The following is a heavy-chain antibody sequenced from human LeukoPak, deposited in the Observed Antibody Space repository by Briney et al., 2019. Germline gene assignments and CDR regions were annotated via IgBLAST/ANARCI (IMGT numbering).Heavy chain of an antibody. V-gene: IGHV1-2*06. CDR3: ARVPTVTMVRGVIPYFDY. CDR2: INPNSGGT. J-gene: IGHJ4*01. CDR1: GYTFTGYY. Sequence: ASVKVSCKASGYTFTGYYMHWVRQAPGQGLEWMGRINPNSGGTNYAQKFQGRVTMTRDTSISTAYMELSRLRSDDTAVYYCARVPTVTMVRGVIPYFDYWGHGTLVTVSS. D-gene: IGHD3-10*01.